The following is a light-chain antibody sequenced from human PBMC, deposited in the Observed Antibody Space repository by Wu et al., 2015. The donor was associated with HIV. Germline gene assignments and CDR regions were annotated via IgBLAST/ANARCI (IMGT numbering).Light chain of an antibody. CDR2: NAS. Sequence: EIVLTQSPATLSLSPGERATLSCRASQIISTYLAWYQQKPGQPPRLLIYNASNRATGIPARFSGSGSGTDFTLTISSLEPDDVAVYYCQQRANWPRTFGRGD. CDR1: QIISTY. V-gene: IGKV3-11*01. J-gene: IGKJ2*01. CDR3: QQRANWPRT.